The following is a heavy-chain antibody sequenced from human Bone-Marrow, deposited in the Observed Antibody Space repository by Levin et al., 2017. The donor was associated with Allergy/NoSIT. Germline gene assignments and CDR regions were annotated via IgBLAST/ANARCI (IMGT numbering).Heavy chain of an antibody. CDR3: ARGVGEYGDYYFDY. J-gene: IGHJ4*02. Sequence: NPGGSLRLSCGASGFTFRRSHMNWVRKAPGKGLEWVSSISRSSDFIYYSDSVKGRFTISRDNIENSLYLQMDSLRVEDTAVYYCARGVGEYGDYYFDYWGQGTLVTVSS. D-gene: IGHD3-10*01. CDR1: GFTFRRSH. V-gene: IGHV3-21*01. CDR2: ISRSSDFI.